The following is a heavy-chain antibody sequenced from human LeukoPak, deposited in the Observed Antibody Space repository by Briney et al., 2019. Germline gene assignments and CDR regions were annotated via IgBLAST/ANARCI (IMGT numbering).Heavy chain of an antibody. V-gene: IGHV1-8*01. J-gene: IGHJ4*02. Sequence: GASVKVSCKASKDTFTIYDVNWVRQATGLGLEWMGWMNPNSGNTGYAQKFQGRVTMTMNSSISTAHMELTSLTSEGTAVYYCARSTMGARRRYDYWGQGTLVTVSS. CDR1: KDTFTIYD. D-gene: IGHD1-26*01. CDR2: MNPNSGNT. CDR3: ARSTMGARRRYDY.